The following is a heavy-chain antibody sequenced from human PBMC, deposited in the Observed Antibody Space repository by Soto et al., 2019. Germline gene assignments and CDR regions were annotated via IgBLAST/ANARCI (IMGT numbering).Heavy chain of an antibody. Sequence: EVQLVESGGGLVQPGGSLRLSCAASGFTFSNHWMSWVRQAPGKGLEWVANIKQDGREKYYVGSVKGRFTISRDNTKNSLYLQMNSLRDEDTAVYYCARDANDYGDYYFDYWGQGTLVTVSS. CDR3: ARDANDYGDYYFDY. V-gene: IGHV3-7*01. J-gene: IGHJ4*02. CDR1: GFTFSNHW. CDR2: IKQDGREK. D-gene: IGHD4-17*01.